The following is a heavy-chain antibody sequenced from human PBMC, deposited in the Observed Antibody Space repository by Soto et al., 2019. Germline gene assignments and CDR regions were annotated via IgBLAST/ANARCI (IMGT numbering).Heavy chain of an antibody. Sequence: SETLSLTCDVSGDTISTGGYTWAWIRQPPGKALEWIGHTYHSGNPYYNPSLKSRVTISVDTSKNQFSLKLSSVTAADTAVYYCARERKRGYCSGGSCYADYWGQGTLVTVSS. CDR1: GDTISTGGYT. V-gene: IGHV4-30-2*05. D-gene: IGHD2-15*01. J-gene: IGHJ4*02. CDR3: ARERKRGYCSGGSCYADY. CDR2: TYHSGNP.